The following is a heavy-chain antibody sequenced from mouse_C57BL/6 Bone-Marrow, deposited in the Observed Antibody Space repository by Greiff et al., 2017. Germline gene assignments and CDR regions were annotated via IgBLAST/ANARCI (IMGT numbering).Heavy chain of an antibody. CDR1: GYTFTSYW. CDR2: IHPNSGST. V-gene: IGHV1-64*01. CDR3: LGNYEFFYYAMDY. J-gene: IGHJ4*01. D-gene: IGHD2-1*01. Sequence: QVQLKQPGAELVKPGASVKLSCKASGYTFTSYWMHWVKQRPGQGLEWIGMIHPNSGSTNYNEKFKSKATLTVDKSSSTAYMQLSSLTSEDSAVYYCLGNYEFFYYAMDYWGQGTSVTVSS.